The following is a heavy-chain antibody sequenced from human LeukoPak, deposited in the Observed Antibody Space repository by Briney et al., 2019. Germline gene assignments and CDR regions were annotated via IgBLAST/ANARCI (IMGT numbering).Heavy chain of an antibody. CDR3: ARRGAVAGTGDY. D-gene: IGHD6-19*01. J-gene: IGHJ4*02. CDR2: IKSDGSST. CDR1: GFTFSSYW. Sequence: GGSLRLSCAASGFTFSSYWMHWVRQAPGKGLVWVSRIKSDGSSTSHADSVKGRFTISRDNAKNTLYLQMNNLRVEDTAVYYCARRGAVAGTGDYWGQGTLVTVSS. V-gene: IGHV3-74*01.